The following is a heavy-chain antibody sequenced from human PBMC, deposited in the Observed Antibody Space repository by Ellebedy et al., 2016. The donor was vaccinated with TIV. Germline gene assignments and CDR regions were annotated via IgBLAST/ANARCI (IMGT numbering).Heavy chain of an antibody. V-gene: IGHV4-31*03. CDR2: IYYSGST. CDR1: GGSISSGGYY. Sequence: LRLSXTVSGGSISSGGYYWSWIRQHPGKGLEWIGYIYYSGSTYYNPSLKSRVTISVDTSKNQFSLKLSSVTAADTAVYYCARGGSMGGPFDPWGQGTLVTVSS. CDR3: ARGGSMGGPFDP. D-gene: IGHD1-26*01. J-gene: IGHJ5*02.